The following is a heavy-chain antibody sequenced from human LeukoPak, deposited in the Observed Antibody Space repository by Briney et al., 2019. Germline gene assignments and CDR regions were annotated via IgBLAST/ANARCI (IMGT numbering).Heavy chain of an antibody. V-gene: IGHV1-24*01. J-gene: IGHJ4*02. CDR3: ATLPAAMKFSIDY. CDR1: GYTLTELS. CDR2: FDPEDGGT. D-gene: IGHD2-2*01. Sequence: ASVKVSCKVSGYTLTELSMHWVRQAPGKGLEWMGGFDPEDGGTIYAQKFQGRVTMTEDTSTDTAYMELSSLRSEDTAVYYCATLPAAMKFSIDYWGQGTLVTVSS.